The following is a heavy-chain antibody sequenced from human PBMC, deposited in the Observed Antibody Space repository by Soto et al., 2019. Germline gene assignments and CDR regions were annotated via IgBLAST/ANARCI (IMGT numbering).Heavy chain of an antibody. Sequence: SVKVSCKASGFTFTSSAVQWVRQARGQRLEWIGWIVVGSGNTNYAQKSQERVTITRDMSTSTAYMELSSLRSEDTAVYYCAAGVMVRGVIIRHEYYYYYGMDVWGQGTTVTVSS. J-gene: IGHJ6*02. CDR3: AAGVMVRGVIIRHEYYYYYGMDV. D-gene: IGHD3-10*01. V-gene: IGHV1-58*01. CDR1: GFTFTSSA. CDR2: IVVGSGNT.